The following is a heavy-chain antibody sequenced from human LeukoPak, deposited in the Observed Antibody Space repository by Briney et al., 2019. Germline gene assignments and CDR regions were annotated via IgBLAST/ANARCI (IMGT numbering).Heavy chain of an antibody. J-gene: IGHJ4*02. CDR1: GFTFSSYA. Sequence: GGSLRLSCAASGFTFSSYAMHWVRQAPGKGLEGVAVISYDGSNKYYADSVKGRFTISRDNSKNTLYLQMNSLRAEDTAVYYCARDGLRTMVRGVTPFDYWGQGTLVTVSS. CDR3: ARDGLRTMVRGVTPFDY. CDR2: ISYDGSNK. V-gene: IGHV3-30*04. D-gene: IGHD3-10*01.